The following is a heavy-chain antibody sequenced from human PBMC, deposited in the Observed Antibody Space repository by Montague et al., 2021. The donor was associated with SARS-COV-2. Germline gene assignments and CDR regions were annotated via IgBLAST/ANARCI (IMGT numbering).Heavy chain of an antibody. CDR2: IDDSGTT. CDR1: GGSLSTYY. J-gene: IGHJ6*02. V-gene: IGHV4-59*08. CDR3: ARNAYNHYGLDV. Sequence: SETLSLTCSVSGGSLSTYYWSWIRQPPGKGLEWIGYIDDSGTTRYNPSLRSRATISPDLSKNQFSLDLNSVTAADTAVYFCARNAYNHYGLDVWGQGTTVTVSS.